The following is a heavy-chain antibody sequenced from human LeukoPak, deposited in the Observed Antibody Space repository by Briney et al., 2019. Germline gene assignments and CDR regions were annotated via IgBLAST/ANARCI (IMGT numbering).Heavy chain of an antibody. V-gene: IGHV3-33*01. CDR2: IWYDGSNK. CDR1: GFTFSSYG. CDR3: ARDLASSPAALRGPYDY. Sequence: GGSLRLSCAASGFTFSSYGMHWVRQAPGKGLEWVAVIWYDGSNKYYADSVKGRFTISRDNSKNTLYLQMNSLRAEDTAVYYCARDLASSPAALRGPYDYWGQGTLVTVSS. D-gene: IGHD2-2*02. J-gene: IGHJ4*02.